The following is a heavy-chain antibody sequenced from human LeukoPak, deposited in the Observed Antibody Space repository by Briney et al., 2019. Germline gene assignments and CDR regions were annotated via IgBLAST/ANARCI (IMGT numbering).Heavy chain of an antibody. Sequence: SETLSLTCTVSGGSISSYYWSWIRQPAGKGLEWIGRIYTSGSTNYNPSLKSRVTMSVDTSKNQFSLKLSSVTAADTAVYYCARDDIVVVVAAPGDAFDIWGQGTMVTVSS. V-gene: IGHV4-4*07. CDR1: GGSISSYY. D-gene: IGHD2-15*01. CDR3: ARDDIVVVVAAPGDAFDI. J-gene: IGHJ3*02. CDR2: IYTSGST.